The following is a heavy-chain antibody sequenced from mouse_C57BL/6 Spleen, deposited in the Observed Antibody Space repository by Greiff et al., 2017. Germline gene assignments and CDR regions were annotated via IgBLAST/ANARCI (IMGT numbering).Heavy chain of an antibody. Sequence: QVQLQQPGAELVKPGASVKMSCKASGYTFTSYWITWVKQRPGQGLEWIGDIYPGSGSTNYNEKFKSKATLTVDTSSSTAYMQLSSLTSEDSAVYYCARSGLYCGNYGDAMDYWGQGTSVTVSS. CDR1: GYTFTSYW. J-gene: IGHJ4*01. CDR2: IYPGSGST. D-gene: IGHD2-1*01. CDR3: ARSGLYCGNYGDAMDY. V-gene: IGHV1-55*01.